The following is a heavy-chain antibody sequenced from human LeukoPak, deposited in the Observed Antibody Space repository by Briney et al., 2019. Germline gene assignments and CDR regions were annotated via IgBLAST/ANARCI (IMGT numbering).Heavy chain of an antibody. Sequence: ASVKVSCKASGGTFSSYAISWVRQAPGQGLEWVGRIIPILGIANYAQKFQGRVTITADKSTSTAYMELSSLRSEDTAVYYCARIAYPASYGMDVWGQGTTVTVSS. D-gene: IGHD3-16*01. CDR1: GGTFSSYA. V-gene: IGHV1-69*04. J-gene: IGHJ6*02. CDR2: IIPILGIA. CDR3: ARIAYPASYGMDV.